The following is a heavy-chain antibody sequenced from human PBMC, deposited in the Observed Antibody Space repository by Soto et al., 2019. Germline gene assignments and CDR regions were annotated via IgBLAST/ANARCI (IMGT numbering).Heavy chain of an antibody. CDR2: IYYSGST. D-gene: IGHD5-18*01. Sequence: SGSLSLTCAVSGGTIISSSYYWGWLRQPPGKGLEWIGSIYYSGSTYYNPSLKSRVTISVDTSKNQFSLKLSSVTAADTAVYYCARRVVGYSYGPLHFDYWGQGTLVTVSS. V-gene: IGHV4-39*01. J-gene: IGHJ4*02. CDR1: GGTIISSSYY. CDR3: ARRVVGYSYGPLHFDY.